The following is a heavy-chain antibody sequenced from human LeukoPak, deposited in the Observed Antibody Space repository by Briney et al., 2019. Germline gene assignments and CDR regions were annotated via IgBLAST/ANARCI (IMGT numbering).Heavy chain of an antibody. Sequence: GGSLRLSCAASGFTFSNYAMTWVRQAPGKWLEWISAINDRGGDTYYADSVKGRFTISRDNSKNTLYLQMNSLRAEDTAVYYCAKGLRGNYDYWGQGTLVTVSS. CDR2: INDRGGDT. CDR3: AKGLRGNYDY. J-gene: IGHJ4*02. CDR1: GFTFSNYA. V-gene: IGHV3-23*01. D-gene: IGHD1-26*01.